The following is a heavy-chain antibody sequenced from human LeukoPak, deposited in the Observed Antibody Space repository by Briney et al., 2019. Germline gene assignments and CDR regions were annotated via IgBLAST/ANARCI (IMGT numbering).Heavy chain of an antibody. Sequence: SETLSLTCTVSGGSISTYYWSWIRQPPGKGLEWIGYIYYGGSTDYNPSLKSRVTISVDTSKNQFSLKLSSVTAADTAVYYCARGSYYYMDVWGKGTTVTVSS. CDR3: ARGSYYYMDV. CDR1: GGSISTYY. J-gene: IGHJ6*03. V-gene: IGHV4-59*01. CDR2: IYYGGST.